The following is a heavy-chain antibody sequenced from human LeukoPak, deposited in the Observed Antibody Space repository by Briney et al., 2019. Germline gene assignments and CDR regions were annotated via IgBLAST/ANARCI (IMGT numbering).Heavy chain of an antibody. CDR3: ARGAMMRPDAFDI. CDR2: IYYSGST. D-gene: IGHD3-22*01. CDR1: GGCISSYY. V-gene: IGHV4-59*01. Sequence: NPSETLSLTCTVSGGCISSYYWSWIRQTPGKGLEWIGYIYYSGSTNYNPSLKSRVTISVDTSKNQFSLKLSSVTAADTAVYYCARGAMMRPDAFDIWGQGTMVTVSS. J-gene: IGHJ3*02.